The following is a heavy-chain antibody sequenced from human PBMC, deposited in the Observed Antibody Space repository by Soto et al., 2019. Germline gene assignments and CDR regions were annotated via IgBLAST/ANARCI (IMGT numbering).Heavy chain of an antibody. CDR3: AKDQDSSGYYWDNWFDP. J-gene: IGHJ5*02. V-gene: IGHV3-23*01. D-gene: IGHD3-22*01. Sequence: GSLRLSCAASGFTFSSYAMSWVRQAPGKGLEWVSAISGSGGSTYYADSVKGRFTISRDNSKNTLYLQMNSLRAEDTAVYYCAKDQDSSGYYWDNWFDPWGQGTLVTVSS. CDR2: ISGSGGST. CDR1: GFTFSSYA.